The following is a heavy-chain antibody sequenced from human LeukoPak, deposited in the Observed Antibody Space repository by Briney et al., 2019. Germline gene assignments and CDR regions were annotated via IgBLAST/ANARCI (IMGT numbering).Heavy chain of an antibody. J-gene: IGHJ4*02. D-gene: IGHD4-17*01. CDR2: IYYSGST. V-gene: IGHV4-59*01. CDR3: ARDYYGDFYFDY. CDR1: GGSISSYY. Sequence: SETLSLTCTGSGGSISSYYWSWIRQPPGKGLEWIGYIYYSGSTNYNPSLKSRVTISVDTSKNQFSLKLSSVTAADTAVYYCARDYYGDFYFDYWGQGTLVTVSS.